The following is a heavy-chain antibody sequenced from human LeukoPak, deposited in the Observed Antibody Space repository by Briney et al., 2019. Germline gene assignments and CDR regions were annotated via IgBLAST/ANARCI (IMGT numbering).Heavy chain of an antibody. V-gene: IGHV4-39*07. J-gene: IGHJ4*02. CDR3: ASGYYYDSSVDY. CDR2: IYYSGST. Sequence: SETLSLTCTVSGGSISSSSYYWGWIRQPPGKGLEWIGSIYYSGSTYYNPSLKSRVTISVDTSKNQFSLKLSSVTAADTAVYYCASGYYYDSSVDYWGQGTLVTVSS. CDR1: GGSISSSSYY. D-gene: IGHD3-22*01.